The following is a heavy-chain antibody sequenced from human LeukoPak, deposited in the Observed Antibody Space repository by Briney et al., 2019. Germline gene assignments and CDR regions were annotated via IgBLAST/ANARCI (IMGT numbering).Heavy chain of an antibody. Sequence: GGSLRLSCAASGFTFSSYAMHWVRQAPGKGLEWVAVISYDGSNKYYADSVKGRFTISRDNSKNTLYLQMNSLRAEDTAVYYCARMDIVVGIYYYGMDVWGQGTTVTVSS. D-gene: IGHD2-15*01. CDR2: ISYDGSNK. CDR3: ARMDIVVGIYYYGMDV. J-gene: IGHJ6*02. CDR1: GFTFSSYA. V-gene: IGHV3-30-3*01.